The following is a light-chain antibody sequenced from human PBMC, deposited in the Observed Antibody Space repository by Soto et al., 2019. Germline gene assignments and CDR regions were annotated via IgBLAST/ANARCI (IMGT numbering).Light chain of an antibody. CDR3: SSYTSSSTLGV. CDR2: EVS. V-gene: IGLV2-14*01. J-gene: IGLJ1*01. Sequence: QSALTQPASVSGSPGQSITISCTGTSSDVGGYNYVSWYQQHPGKAPKLMIYEVSNRPSGVSNRFSGSKSGNTGSLTISGLQAYEEADYYCSSYTSSSTLGVFGTGTKLTVL. CDR1: SSDVGGYNY.